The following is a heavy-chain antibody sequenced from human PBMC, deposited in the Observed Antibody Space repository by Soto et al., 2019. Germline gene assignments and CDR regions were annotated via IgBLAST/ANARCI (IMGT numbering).Heavy chain of an antibody. J-gene: IGHJ4*02. CDR1: GGSISSGDYY. D-gene: IGHD5-18*01. Sequence: PSETLSLTCTVSGGSISSGDYYWSWIRQPPGKGLEWIGYIYYSGSTYYNPSLKSRVTISVDTSKNQFSLKLSSVTAADTAVYYCARDQGAAAGKGRGYSYGYQPISVGGIEYWGQGTLVTVSS. CDR3: ARDQGAAAGKGRGYSYGYQPISVGGIEY. V-gene: IGHV4-30-4*01. CDR2: IYYSGST.